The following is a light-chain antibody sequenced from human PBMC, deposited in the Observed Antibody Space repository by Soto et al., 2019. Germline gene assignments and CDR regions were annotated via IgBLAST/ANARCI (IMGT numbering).Light chain of an antibody. CDR3: QHYNTHPWA. J-gene: IGKJ1*01. Sequence: DIRMTQSPSTLSASVGDRVTITCRASQSIYRWLAWYQQKPGKAPKLLMSRASSLESGVPSRFIGSGSGKEIPLTITSLQPDDFAAYYCQHYNTHPWAFGQGTQVDI. CDR2: RAS. V-gene: IGKV1-5*03. CDR1: QSIYRW.